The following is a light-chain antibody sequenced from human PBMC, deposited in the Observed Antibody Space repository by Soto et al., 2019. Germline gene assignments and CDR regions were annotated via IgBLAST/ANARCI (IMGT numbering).Light chain of an antibody. Sequence: EIVLTQSPATLSLSPGERATLSCRASQSVSSYLALYQQKTGQAPRLLIYDASNRATGIPARFSGSGSETDFTLTISSLEPEDFAVYYCQQRSNWPPITFGQGTRLEIK. CDR3: QQRSNWPPIT. V-gene: IGKV3-11*01. CDR2: DAS. CDR1: QSVSSY. J-gene: IGKJ5*01.